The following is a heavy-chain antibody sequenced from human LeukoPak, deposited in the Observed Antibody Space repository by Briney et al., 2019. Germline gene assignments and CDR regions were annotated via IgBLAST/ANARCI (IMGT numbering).Heavy chain of an antibody. CDR1: GGSISSYY. D-gene: IGHD3-22*01. V-gene: IGHV4-4*07. J-gene: IGHJ3*02. Sequence: SETLSLTCTVSGGSISSYYWSWIRQPAGKGLEWIGRIYTSGSTNYNPSLKSRVTMSVDTSKNQFSLKLSSVTAADTAVYYCARAHRFYDSSGPDAFGIWGQGTMVTVSS. CDR3: ARAHRFYDSSGPDAFGI. CDR2: IYTSGST.